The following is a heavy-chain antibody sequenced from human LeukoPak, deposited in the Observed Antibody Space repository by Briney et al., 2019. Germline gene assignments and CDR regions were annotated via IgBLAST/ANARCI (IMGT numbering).Heavy chain of an antibody. Sequence: SETLSLTCTVSGGSISSYYWSWIRQPAGKGLEWIGRIYTSGSTNYNPSLKSRVTMSVDTSKNQFSLKLSSVTAADTAVYYCARDVGIAARPAVNWFGPWGQGTLVTVSS. CDR2: IYTSGST. CDR3: ARDVGIAARPAVNWFGP. J-gene: IGHJ5*02. CDR1: GGSISSYY. V-gene: IGHV4-4*07. D-gene: IGHD6-6*01.